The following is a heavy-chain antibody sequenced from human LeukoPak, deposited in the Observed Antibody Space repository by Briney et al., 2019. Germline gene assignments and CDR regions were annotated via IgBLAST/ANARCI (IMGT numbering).Heavy chain of an antibody. V-gene: IGHV3-30-3*01. D-gene: IGHD3-10*01. Sequence: PGGSLRLSCAASGFTFSTYAMHWVRQAPGKGPERLAVISSDGSSKYYADSVRGRFTISRDSSKDTLYVQMNSLRDEDTAVYYCARQGLEFWGQGTLVTVSS. CDR3: ARQGLEF. CDR2: ISSDGSSK. J-gene: IGHJ4*02. CDR1: GFTFSTYA.